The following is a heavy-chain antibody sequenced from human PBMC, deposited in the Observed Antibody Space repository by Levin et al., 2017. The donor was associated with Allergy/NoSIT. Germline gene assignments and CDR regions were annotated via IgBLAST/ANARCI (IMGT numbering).Heavy chain of an antibody. D-gene: IGHD1-26*01. Sequence: LSLTCAASGFTVSSNYMSWVRQAPGKGLEWVSVIYSGGSTYYADSVKGRFTISRDNSKNTLYLQMNSLRAEDTAVYYCARDPPYSGTDYWGQGTLVTVSS. CDR1: GFTVSSNY. CDR2: IYSGGST. V-gene: IGHV3-66*01. CDR3: ARDPPYSGTDY. J-gene: IGHJ4*02.